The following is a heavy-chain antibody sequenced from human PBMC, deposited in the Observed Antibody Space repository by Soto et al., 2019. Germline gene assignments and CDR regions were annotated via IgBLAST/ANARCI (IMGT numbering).Heavy chain of an antibody. CDR2: IYYSGST. D-gene: IGHD6-6*01. J-gene: IGHJ6*02. Sequence: ASETLSLTCTVSGGSVSSGSYYWSWIRQPPGKGLEWIGYIYYSGSTNYNPSLKSRVTISVDTSKNQFSLKLSSVTAADTAVYYCARISARPDYYYGMDVWGQGTTVTVSS. V-gene: IGHV4-61*01. CDR3: ARISARPDYYYGMDV. CDR1: GGSVSSGSYY.